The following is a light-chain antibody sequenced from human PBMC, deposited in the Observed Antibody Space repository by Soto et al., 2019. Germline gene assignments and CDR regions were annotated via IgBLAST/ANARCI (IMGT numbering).Light chain of an antibody. J-gene: IGKJ3*01. CDR2: ATS. CDR3: QQSYSSPRFT. Sequence: DLQMTQSPSSLSASVGDRVTISCRASRSIRTYLNWYQLKPGKAPKLLIYATSTLQNGVPSRFSGSGSGTDFTLTISSLPPEDFATYYCQQSYSSPRFTFGPGTKVDFK. V-gene: IGKV1-39*01. CDR1: RSIRTY.